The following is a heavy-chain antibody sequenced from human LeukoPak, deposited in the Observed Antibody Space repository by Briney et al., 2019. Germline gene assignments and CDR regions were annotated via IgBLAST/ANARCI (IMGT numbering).Heavy chain of an antibody. CDR3: ASGVNYYGSTSDV. CDR2: ISYDGSNK. Sequence: QPGGSLRLSCAASGFTFSSYAMHWVRQAPGKGLEWVAVISYDGSNKYYADSVKARFTISRDNSKNTLYLQMNSLRAEDTAVYYCASGVNYYGSTSDVWGKGTTVTVSS. CDR1: GFTFSSYA. J-gene: IGHJ6*04. D-gene: IGHD3-10*01. V-gene: IGHV3-30*04.